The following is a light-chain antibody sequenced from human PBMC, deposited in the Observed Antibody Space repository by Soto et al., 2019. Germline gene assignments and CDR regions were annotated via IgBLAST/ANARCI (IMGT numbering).Light chain of an antibody. CDR3: QQYNNWLIT. CDR1: HGIGNR. Sequence: IQMTQSPSSLSASVGDRVTITCRAGHGIGNRLAWYQQKAGKVPKLLIYDASTLQSGVPARFSGSGSGTEFTLTISSLQSEDFAVYYCQQYNNWLITFGQGTRLAIK. V-gene: IGKV1-27*01. J-gene: IGKJ5*01. CDR2: DAS.